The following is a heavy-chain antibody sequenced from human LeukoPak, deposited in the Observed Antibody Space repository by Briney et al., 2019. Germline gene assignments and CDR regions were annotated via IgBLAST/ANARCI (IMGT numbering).Heavy chain of an antibody. Sequence: SETLSLTCAVSGGSISSTSDSNWWNWVRQPPGKALEWIGEIYHSGYTHYNPSLKSRVTISVDMSKNQFSLKLTSVTAADTAVYYCARGHSSGWTTRNFDYWGQGAQVTVSS. V-gene: IGHV4-4*02. D-gene: IGHD6-19*01. J-gene: IGHJ4*02. CDR1: GGSISSTSDSNW. CDR3: ARGHSSGWTTRNFDY. CDR2: IYHSGYT.